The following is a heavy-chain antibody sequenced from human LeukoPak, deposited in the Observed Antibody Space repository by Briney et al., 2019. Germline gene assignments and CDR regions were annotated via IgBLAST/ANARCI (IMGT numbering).Heavy chain of an antibody. CDR3: ARGLRGIDY. Sequence: GGSLRLSCTASGFTFGDYAMNWLRQAPGRGLEWVGNINHDGSEIYYLDSVRGRFTISRDNTKNSLYLLMNSLRAEDTAMYYCARGLRGIDYWGQGTLVTVSS. J-gene: IGHJ4*02. D-gene: IGHD3-10*01. V-gene: IGHV3-7*03. CDR2: INHDGSEI. CDR1: GFTFGDYA.